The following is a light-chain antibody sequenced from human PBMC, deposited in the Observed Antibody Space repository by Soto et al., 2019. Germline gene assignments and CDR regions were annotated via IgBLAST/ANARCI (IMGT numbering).Light chain of an antibody. J-gene: IGLJ1*01. Sequence: QSALTQPPSASGSPGQSVTISCTGTSSDIGGYNYISWYQHHPGKAPKLMIYEVSQRPSGVPDRFSGSQSGNTAYLTVSGLQAEDEADYYCSSYAGSNNRGVFGSGTKLTVL. V-gene: IGLV2-8*01. CDR2: EVS. CDR1: SSDIGGYNY. CDR3: SSYAGSNNRGV.